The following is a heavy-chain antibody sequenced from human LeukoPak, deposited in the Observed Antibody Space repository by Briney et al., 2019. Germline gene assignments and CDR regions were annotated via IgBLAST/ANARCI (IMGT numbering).Heavy chain of an antibody. J-gene: IGHJ4*02. V-gene: IGHV3-53*01. Sequence: SGGSLRLSCAASGFTVSSNYMSWVRQALGRGLEWVSVIYSGGSTYYADSVEGRFTISRDNSKNTLYLQMNSLRAEDTAVYYCAREYGYGSGSFRPNDYWGQGTLVTVSS. CDR1: GFTVSSNY. D-gene: IGHD3-10*01. CDR3: AREYGYGSGSFRPNDY. CDR2: IYSGGST.